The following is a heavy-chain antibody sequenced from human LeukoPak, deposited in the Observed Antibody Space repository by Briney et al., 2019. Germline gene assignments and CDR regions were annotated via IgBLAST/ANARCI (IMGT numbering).Heavy chain of an antibody. CDR1: GFSVSSTY. D-gene: IGHD1-26*01. CDR2: MYSHGLT. J-gene: IGHJ4*02. CDR3: VRDIGSYPPEK. V-gene: IGHV3-53*01. Sequence: GGSLRLSCAASGFSVSSTYMSWVRQAPGKGLEWVSLMYSHGLTSYGDSVRGRFTISRDTSKNTLHPQMNSLRAEDTAIYYCVRDIGSYPPEKWGQGTLVTVS.